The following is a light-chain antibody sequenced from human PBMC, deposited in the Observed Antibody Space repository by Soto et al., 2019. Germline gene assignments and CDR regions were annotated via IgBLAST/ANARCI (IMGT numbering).Light chain of an antibody. V-gene: IGLV1-47*01. CDR1: SSNIGSNY. CDR3: AAWDDSLSGVL. Sequence: VLTQPPSASGAPGQRVTISCSGSSSNIGSNYVYWYQQLPGTAPKLLIYRNNQRRSGVPDRFSGSKSGTSVSLANSGLRSEDEADYYCAAWDDSLSGVLFGGGTQLTVL. CDR2: RNN. J-gene: IGLJ2*01.